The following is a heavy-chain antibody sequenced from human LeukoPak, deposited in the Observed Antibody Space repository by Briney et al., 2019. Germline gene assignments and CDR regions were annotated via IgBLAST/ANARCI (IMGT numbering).Heavy chain of an antibody. D-gene: IGHD1-26*01. Sequence: SETLSLTCTVSGYSISSGYYWGWIRQPPGKGLEWIGSIYHSGSTYYNPSLKSRVTISVDTSKNQFSLKLSSVTAADTAVYYCARRRTSGSYSRWGQGTLVTVSS. CDR3: ARRRTSGSYSR. V-gene: IGHV4-38-2*02. J-gene: IGHJ4*02. CDR2: IYHSGST. CDR1: GYSISSGYY.